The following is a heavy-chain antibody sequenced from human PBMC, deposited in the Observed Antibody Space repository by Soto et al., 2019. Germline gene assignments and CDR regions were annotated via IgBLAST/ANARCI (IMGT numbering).Heavy chain of an antibody. CDR3: ARTSGGDSDFDY. V-gene: IGHV1-8*01. Sequence: ASVKVSCKASGYTFTSYDINWVRQATGQGLEWMGWMNPNSGNTGYAQKFQGRVTMTRNTSISTAYMELGSLGSEDTAVYYCARTSGGDSDFDYWGQGTLVTVSS. D-gene: IGHD2-21*02. CDR2: MNPNSGNT. J-gene: IGHJ4*02. CDR1: GYTFTSYD.